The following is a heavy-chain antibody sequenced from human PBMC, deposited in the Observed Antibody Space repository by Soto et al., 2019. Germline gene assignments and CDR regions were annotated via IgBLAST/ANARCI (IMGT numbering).Heavy chain of an antibody. J-gene: IGHJ6*02. D-gene: IGHD3-3*01. Sequence: SETLSLTCTVSGGSISSYYWSWIRQPPGKGLEWIGYIYYSGGTNSNPSLKSRVTISVDTSKNQFSLKLSSVTAADTAVYYCAGGDDFWSGYLAPMDVWGQGTTVTVSS. V-gene: IGHV4-59*01. CDR2: IYYSGGT. CDR1: GGSISSYY. CDR3: AGGDDFWSGYLAPMDV.